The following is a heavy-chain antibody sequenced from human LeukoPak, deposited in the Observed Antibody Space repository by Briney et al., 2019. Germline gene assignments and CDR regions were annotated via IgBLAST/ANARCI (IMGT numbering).Heavy chain of an antibody. CDR1: GYSFTSYW. CDR2: IYPGDSDI. D-gene: IGHD6-6*01. J-gene: IGHJ4*02. Sequence: GESLKISCKGSGYSFTSYWSGWVRQVPGKDLEWMGIIYPGDSDIRYSPSFQGQVTISADKSINTAYLQWSSLKASDTAMYYCASSFSSSSTFDYWGQGTLVTVSP. V-gene: IGHV5-51*01. CDR3: ASSFSSSSTFDY.